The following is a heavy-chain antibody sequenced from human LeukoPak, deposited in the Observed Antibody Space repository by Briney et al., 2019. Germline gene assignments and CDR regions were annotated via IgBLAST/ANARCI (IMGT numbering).Heavy chain of an antibody. D-gene: IGHD6-13*01. CDR2: INTNTGNP. Sequence: GASVKVSCKASGYTFTSYAMNWVRQAPGQGLEWMGWINTNTGNPTYAQGFTGRFVFSLDTSVSTAYLQISSLKAEDTAVYYCASYSQRGIAAAGLDFDYWGQGTLVTVSS. V-gene: IGHV7-4-1*02. CDR1: GYTFTSYA. J-gene: IGHJ4*02. CDR3: ASYSQRGIAAAGLDFDY.